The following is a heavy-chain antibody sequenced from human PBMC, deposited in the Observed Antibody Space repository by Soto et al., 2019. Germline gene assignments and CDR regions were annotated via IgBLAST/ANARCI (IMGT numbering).Heavy chain of an antibody. Sequence: SETLSLTCTVSGGSISSGGYYWSWIRQHPGKGLEWIGYIYYSGSTYYNPSLKSRVTISVDTSKNQFSLKPSSVTAADTAVYYCASVMGSSSRSYYYGMDVWGQGTTVTVSS. D-gene: IGHD6-6*01. CDR1: GGSISSGGYY. CDR2: IYYSGST. V-gene: IGHV4-31*03. CDR3: ASVMGSSSRSYYYGMDV. J-gene: IGHJ6*02.